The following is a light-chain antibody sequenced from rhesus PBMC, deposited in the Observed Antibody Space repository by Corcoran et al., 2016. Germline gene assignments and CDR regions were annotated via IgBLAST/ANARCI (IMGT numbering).Light chain of an antibody. CDR3: PQHSSGLT. J-gene: IGKJ4*01. Sequence: QVILTQSPATLSLSPGERATLSCRASQSVSNYLAWYQQKPGQAPRLLIYGASSRATGIADSVSGSGFGTDFTLPISSLEPDDVGLYHCPQHSSGLTFGGGTKVELK. CDR1: QSVSNY. V-gene: IGKV3-10*01. CDR2: GAS.